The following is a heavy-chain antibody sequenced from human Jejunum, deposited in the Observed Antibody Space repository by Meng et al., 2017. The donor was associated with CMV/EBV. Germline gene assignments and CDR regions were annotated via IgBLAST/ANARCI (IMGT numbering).Heavy chain of an antibody. J-gene: IGHJ4*02. V-gene: IGHV3-23*01. CDR1: GFTFNSFA. CDR2: VSGRVAAT. Sequence: SGFTFNSFASISVRQCQRNGLEWISAVSGRVAATYYADSMGSRFTISRGNSRTTLFLQINSLRADDTAVYFCAKQGYSNALDDWGQGALVTVSS. CDR3: AKQGYSNALDD. D-gene: IGHD4-11*01.